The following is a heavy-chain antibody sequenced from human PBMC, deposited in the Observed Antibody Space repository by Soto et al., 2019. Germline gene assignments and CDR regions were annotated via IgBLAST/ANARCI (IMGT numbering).Heavy chain of an antibody. V-gene: IGHV4-59*01. J-gene: IGHJ5*02. CDR1: GGSISSYY. D-gene: IGHD6-13*01. Sequence: SETLSLTCTVSGGSISSYYWSWIRQPPGKGLEWIGYIYYSGSTNYNPSLKSRVTISVDTSKNQFSRKLSSVTAADTAVYSCGSRVAAGRHNWFGPWGQGTLVTVSS. CDR2: IYYSGST. CDR3: GSRVAAGRHNWFGP.